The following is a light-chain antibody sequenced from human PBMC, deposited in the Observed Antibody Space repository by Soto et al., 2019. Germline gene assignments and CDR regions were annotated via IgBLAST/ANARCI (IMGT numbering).Light chain of an antibody. CDR3: QQRSNWPPIT. Sequence: GAGATLSCRASQSVSSSLAWYQQKPGQAPRLLIYDASNRATGIPARFSGSGSGTDFTLTISSLEPEDFAVYYCQQRSNWPPITFGQGTRMEIK. J-gene: IGKJ5*01. CDR1: QSVSSS. V-gene: IGKV3-11*01. CDR2: DAS.